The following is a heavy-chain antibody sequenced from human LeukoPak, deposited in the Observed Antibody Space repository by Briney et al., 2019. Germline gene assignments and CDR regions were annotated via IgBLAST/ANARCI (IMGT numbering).Heavy chain of an antibody. V-gene: IGHV7-4-1*02. J-gene: IGHJ4*02. Sequence: GASVKVSCKASGYTFTSYAMNWLRQAPGQGLEWMGWIDTNTGNPTYAQGFTGRFVFSLDTSVSTAYLQISSLKAEDTAVYYCARGGYSGYGGIYYFDYWGQGTLVTVSS. CDR3: ARGGYSGYGGIYYFDY. D-gene: IGHD5-12*01. CDR2: IDTNTGNP. CDR1: GYTFTSYA.